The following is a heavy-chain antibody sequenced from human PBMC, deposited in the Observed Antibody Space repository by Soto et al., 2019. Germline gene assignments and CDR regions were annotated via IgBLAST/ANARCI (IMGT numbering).Heavy chain of an antibody. D-gene: IGHD2-15*01. V-gene: IGHV1-18*01. CDR1: GYTFTSYG. Sequence: QVQLVQSGAEVKKPGASVKVSCKASGYTFTSYGISWVRQAPGQGLEWMGWISTYNGNTNYAQKLQGRVTMTTDTSTSTAYVELRSLRSDDTAVYYCARDSCSGGSCYLSDYWGQGTLVTGSS. J-gene: IGHJ4*02. CDR3: ARDSCSGGSCYLSDY. CDR2: ISTYNGNT.